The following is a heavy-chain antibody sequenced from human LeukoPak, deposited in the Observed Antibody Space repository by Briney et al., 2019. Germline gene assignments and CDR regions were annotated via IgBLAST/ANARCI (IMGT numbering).Heavy chain of an antibody. Sequence: PSETLSLTCTVSGGSISSGSYYWSWIRQPAGKGLEWIGRIYSSGSTNYNPSLKSRVTISVDTSKNQFSLKLSSVTAADTAVYYCTRGSIAYYYMDVWGKGTTVTISS. CDR2: IYSSGST. D-gene: IGHD3-22*01. CDR3: TRGSIAYYYMDV. J-gene: IGHJ6*03. V-gene: IGHV4-61*02. CDR1: GGSISSGSYY.